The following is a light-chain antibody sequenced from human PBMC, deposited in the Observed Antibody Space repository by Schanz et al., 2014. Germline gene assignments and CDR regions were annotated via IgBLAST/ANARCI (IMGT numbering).Light chain of an antibody. Sequence: QSALTQPASVSGSPGQSITISCTGTSSDVGAYNYVSWYQQHPGKAPKLMIYDVSNRLSGVSNRFSGSKSGNTASLTISGLQDEDEADYYCSSYTSSTAWVFGGGTKLTVL. V-gene: IGLV2-14*01. CDR2: DVS. CDR1: SSDVGAYNY. CDR3: SSYTSSTAWV. J-gene: IGLJ3*02.